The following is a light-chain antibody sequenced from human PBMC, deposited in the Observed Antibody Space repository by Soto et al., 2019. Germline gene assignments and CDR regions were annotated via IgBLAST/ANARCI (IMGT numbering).Light chain of an antibody. J-gene: IGKJ4*01. V-gene: IGKV1-27*01. CDR2: AAY. CDR3: QNYNSPPLT. Sequence: IQVTQSPSSLSASLGYIVTITCRANQAIGVSLAWFQQQPGKVPKLLIYAAYALQSGVPSRFSGSEAGTYFTLTISRLQPENIATYCCQNYNSPPLTFGGGTKVEI. CDR1: QAIGVS.